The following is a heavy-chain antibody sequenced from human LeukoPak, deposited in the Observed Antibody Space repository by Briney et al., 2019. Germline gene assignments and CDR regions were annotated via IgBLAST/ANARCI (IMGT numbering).Heavy chain of an antibody. CDR2: IWYDGSNK. V-gene: IGHV3-33*06. CDR3: AKDGIVGAYFDY. Sequence: GGSLRLSCAASGFTFSSYGMHWVHQAPGKGLEWVAVIWYDGSNKYYADSVKGQFTISRDNSKNTLYLQMNSLRAEDTAVYYCAKDGIVGAYFDYWGQGTLVTVSS. J-gene: IGHJ4*02. D-gene: IGHD1-26*01. CDR1: GFTFSSYG.